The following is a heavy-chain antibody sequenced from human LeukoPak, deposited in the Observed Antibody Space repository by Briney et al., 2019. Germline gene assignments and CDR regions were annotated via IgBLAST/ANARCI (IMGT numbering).Heavy chain of an antibody. Sequence: GGSLRLSCAASGFTFSSYWMSWVRQAPGKGLEWVANIKQDGSEKYYVDSVKGRFTISRDNAKNSLYLQMNSLRAEDTAVYYCASEDCSGGSCYLDYWGQGTLVTVSS. CDR3: ASEDCSGGSCYLDY. J-gene: IGHJ4*02. V-gene: IGHV3-7*01. CDR2: IKQDGSEK. D-gene: IGHD2-15*01. CDR1: GFTFSSYW.